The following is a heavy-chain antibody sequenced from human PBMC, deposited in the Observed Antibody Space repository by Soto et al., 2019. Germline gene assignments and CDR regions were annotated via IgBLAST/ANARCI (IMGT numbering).Heavy chain of an antibody. D-gene: IGHD1-26*01. V-gene: IGHV6-1*01. Sequence: SQTLSLTCAISGVSVSNNSAAWNWIRQSPSRGLEWLGRTYYRSKWYNDYAPSVKSRVTINPDTSKNQVSLQLNSVTPEDTAVYYCVSQKDSPVIRAPFAVWGQRTMVPVSS. CDR3: VSQKDSPVIRAPFAV. CDR2: TYYRSKWYN. J-gene: IGHJ3*01. CDR1: GVSVSNNSAA.